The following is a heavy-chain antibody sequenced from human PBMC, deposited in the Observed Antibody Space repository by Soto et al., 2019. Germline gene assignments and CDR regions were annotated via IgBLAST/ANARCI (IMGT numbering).Heavy chain of an antibody. CDR3: AREHDFLICYSFDY. D-gene: IGHD3-3*01. V-gene: IGHV1-3*01. CDR1: GYTFTSYA. CDR2: INAGNGNT. J-gene: IGHJ4*02. Sequence: ASVKVSCKASGYTFTSYAMHWVRQAPGQRLEWMGWINAGNGNTKYSQKFQGRVTITRDTSASTAYMELSSLRSEDTAVYYCAREHDFLICYSFDYWGQGTRVTSPQ.